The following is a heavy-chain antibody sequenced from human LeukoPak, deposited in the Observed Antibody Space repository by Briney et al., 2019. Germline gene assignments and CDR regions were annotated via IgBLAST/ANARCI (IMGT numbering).Heavy chain of an antibody. CDR2: IYYSGST. V-gene: IGHV4-39*01. Sequence: SETLSLTCAVSGGSISSSSYYWGWIRQPPGKGLERIGSIYYSGSTYYNPSLKSRVTISVDTSKNQFSLKLSSVTAADTAVYYCARQWVRGLMSCWFDPWGQGILVTVSS. J-gene: IGHJ5*02. CDR1: GGSISSSSYY. D-gene: IGHD3-10*01. CDR3: ARQWVRGLMSCWFDP.